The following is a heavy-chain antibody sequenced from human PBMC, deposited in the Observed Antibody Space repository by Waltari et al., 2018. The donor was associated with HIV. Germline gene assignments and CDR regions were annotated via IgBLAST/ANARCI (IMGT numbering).Heavy chain of an antibody. J-gene: IGHJ4*02. CDR3: AGGMATTSEAH. CDR2: ISDDGNYK. Sequence: QVHLVESGGGVVQSGRSLRLSCAASGFTLSSYGMHWVRQAPGKGLEWVAVISDDGNYKNYADSVKGRFTISRDDSKNTLYLQMDSLRAEDTAVYYCAGGMATTSEAHWGQGTLVTVSS. D-gene: IGHD3-16*01. V-gene: IGHV3-30*03. CDR1: GFTLSSYG.